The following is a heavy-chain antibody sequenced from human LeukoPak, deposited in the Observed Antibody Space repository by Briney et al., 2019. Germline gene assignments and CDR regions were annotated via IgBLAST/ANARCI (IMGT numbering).Heavy chain of an antibody. V-gene: IGHV3-53*01. CDR2: IYSGGTT. Sequence: GGSLRLSCAASGFTVSSNYMSWVRQAPGKGLEWVSVIYSGGTTFDADSVKGRFTISRDNAENSLYLQMYSLRAGDTAVYYCARETPVTGTNFYAMDVWGQGTTVTVSS. J-gene: IGHJ6*02. CDR1: GFTVSSNY. D-gene: IGHD4-17*01. CDR3: ARETPVTGTNFYAMDV.